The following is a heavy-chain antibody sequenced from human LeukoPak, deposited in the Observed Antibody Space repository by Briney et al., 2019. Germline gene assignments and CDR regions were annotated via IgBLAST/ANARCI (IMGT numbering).Heavy chain of an antibody. CDR2: IKPDGSEK. V-gene: IGHV3-7*01. J-gene: IGHJ3*02. CDR3: AGPPQASSFDI. CDR1: GFTFSYYT. D-gene: IGHD3-10*01. Sequence: GTSLRLSCAASGFTFSYYTMNWVRQAPGKGLEWVANIKPDGSEKNYVDSVKGRFTISRDNAKNSLYLQMNSLRAEDTAVYYCAGPPQASSFDIWGQGTVVTVSS.